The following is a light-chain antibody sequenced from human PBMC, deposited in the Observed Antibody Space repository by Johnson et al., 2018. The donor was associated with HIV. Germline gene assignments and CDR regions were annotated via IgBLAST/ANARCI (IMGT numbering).Light chain of an antibody. CDR2: DNN. CDR1: SSNIGNNY. Sequence: QSVLTQPPSVSAAPGQKVTISCSGSSSNIGNNYVSWYQQLPRTAPKLLIYDNNKRPSGIPDRFSGSKSGTSATLGITGLQTGDEADYYCGTWDSSLSIYVVGTGTKFTVL. V-gene: IGLV1-51*01. CDR3: GTWDSSLSIYV. J-gene: IGLJ1*01.